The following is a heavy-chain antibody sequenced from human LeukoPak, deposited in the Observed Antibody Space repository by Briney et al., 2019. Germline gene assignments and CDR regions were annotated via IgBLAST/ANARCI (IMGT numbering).Heavy chain of an antibody. CDR3: AHLITVAALDLNTDY. D-gene: IGHD6-6*01. V-gene: IGHV3-30-3*01. CDR2: ISYDGSNK. CDR1: GFTFSSYA. Sequence: GGSLRLSCAASGFTFSSYAMHWVRQAPGKGLEWVAVISYDGSNKYYADSVKGRFTISRDNSKNTLYLQMNSLRAEDTAVYYCAHLITVAALDLNTDYWGQGTLVTVSS. J-gene: IGHJ4*02.